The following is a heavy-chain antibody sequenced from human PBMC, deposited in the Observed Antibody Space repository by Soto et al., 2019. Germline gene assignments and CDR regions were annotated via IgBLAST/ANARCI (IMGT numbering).Heavy chain of an antibody. Sequence: SVKVSCKASGGTFSSYAISWVRQAPGQGLEWMGGIIPIFGTANYAQKFQGRVTITADKSTSTAYMKLSSLRSEDTAVYYCARVPGEGTTRYYYGMDVWGQGTTVTVSS. V-gene: IGHV1-69*06. J-gene: IGHJ6*02. CDR2: IIPIFGTA. CDR1: GGTFSSYA. CDR3: ARVPGEGTTRYYYGMDV. D-gene: IGHD3-3*01.